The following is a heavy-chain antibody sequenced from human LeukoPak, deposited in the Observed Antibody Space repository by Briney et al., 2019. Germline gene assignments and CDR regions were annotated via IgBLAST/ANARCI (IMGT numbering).Heavy chain of an antibody. Sequence: GGSLRLSCAASGFTFSDYYMSWIRQAPGKGLEWVGRSKSKTDGGTTDYAAPVKGRFTISRDDSKNTLYLQMNSLKTEDTAVYYRTTDHPKPGWFGELSGFDYWGQGTLVTVSS. J-gene: IGHJ4*02. D-gene: IGHD3-10*01. V-gene: IGHV3-15*01. CDR3: TTDHPKPGWFGELSGFDY. CDR1: GFTFSDYY. CDR2: SKSKTDGGTT.